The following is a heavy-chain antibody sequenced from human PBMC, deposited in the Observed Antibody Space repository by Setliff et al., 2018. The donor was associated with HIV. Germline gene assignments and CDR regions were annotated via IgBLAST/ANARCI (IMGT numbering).Heavy chain of an antibody. CDR2: IYYTGST. CDR3: ARSIKAALRAGAFDV. D-gene: IGHD2-15*01. V-gene: IGHV4-59*01. Sequence: SETLSLTCTVSGGSISSYYWSWIRQPPGKRLEWIGYIYYTGSTNYNPSLKSRVTISLDTSKNQFSLNLSSVTAADTAVYYCARSIKAALRAGAFDVWGQGTMVTVSS. J-gene: IGHJ3*01. CDR1: GGSISSYY.